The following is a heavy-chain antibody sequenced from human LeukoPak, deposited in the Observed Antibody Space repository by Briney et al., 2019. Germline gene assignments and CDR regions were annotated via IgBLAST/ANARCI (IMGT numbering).Heavy chain of an antibody. CDR3: ARASQLWFGESLIDY. CDR1: GFTFRNYW. CDR2: IKQDGSGK. Sequence: GGSLRLSCAASGFTFRNYWMTWVRHAPGKELEWVANIKQDGSGKYYVDSVKGRFTISRDNAKNSLYLQMNSLRAEDTAVYYCARASQLWFGESLIDYWGQGTLVTVSS. V-gene: IGHV3-7*03. J-gene: IGHJ4*02. D-gene: IGHD3-10*01.